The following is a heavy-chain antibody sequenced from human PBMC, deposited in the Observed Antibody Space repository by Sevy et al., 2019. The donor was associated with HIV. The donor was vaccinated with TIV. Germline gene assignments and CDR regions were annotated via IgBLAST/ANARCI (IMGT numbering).Heavy chain of an antibody. D-gene: IGHD3-3*01. V-gene: IGHV4-34*01. CDR3: ARGVSDFWSGPGL. Sequence: SETLSLTCAVSGGSFSGYYWSWIRQPPGKGLEWIGEINRSGGTNYNPSLKSRVTISVNTSKNQFPRKLGSVTAADTAMYYCARGVSDFWSGPGLWGQGTLVTVSS. CDR2: INRSGGT. J-gene: IGHJ4*02. CDR1: GGSFSGYY.